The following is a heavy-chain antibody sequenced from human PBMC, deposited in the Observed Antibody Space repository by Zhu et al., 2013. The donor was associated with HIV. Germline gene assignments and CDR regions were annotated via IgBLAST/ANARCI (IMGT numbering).Heavy chain of an antibody. CDR2: AGVSDKKM. V-gene: IGHV1-18*01. CDR1: GYDFDKYS. CDR3: ARIWPSSTEPVRLLEWSY. J-gene: IGHJ4*01. D-gene: IGHD3-3*01. Sequence: QIQLLQSDPEMREPGSSLRVSCRTSGYDFDKYSITWVRQAPGKGLQWVGWAGVSDKKMQFSYNEGRVTMTTDKSTKTAYLDLKNLKVDDTAVYYCARIWPSSTEPVRLLEWSYWGQGTHVTVSS.